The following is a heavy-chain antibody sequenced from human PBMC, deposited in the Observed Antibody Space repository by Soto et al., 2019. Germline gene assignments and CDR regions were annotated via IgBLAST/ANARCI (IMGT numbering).Heavy chain of an antibody. D-gene: IGHD1-7*01. Sequence: SETLSLTCTVSGGSINSGDYYWSWIRQSPGKGLEWIAYISHTGLTDFNPSLKSRLSISEDASKNQIYLKLNSVTAADTAVYYCARAEGITGSTWFDPWGHGVLVTVSS. V-gene: IGHV4-30-4*01. J-gene: IGHJ5*02. CDR2: ISHTGLT. CDR3: ARAEGITGSTWFDP. CDR1: GGSINSGDYY.